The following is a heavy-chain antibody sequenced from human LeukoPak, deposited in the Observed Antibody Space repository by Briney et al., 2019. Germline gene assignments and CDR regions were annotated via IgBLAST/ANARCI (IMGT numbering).Heavy chain of an antibody. D-gene: IGHD2/OR15-2a*01. CDR1: GGSISSYY. CDR2: IYYSGST. J-gene: IGHJ4*02. CDR3: ASANTTGVYYFHY. Sequence: SETLSLTCTVSGGSISSYYWSWIRQPPGKGLEWIGYIYYSGSTNYSPSLKSRVTISLDTSKNQFSLKLSSVTAADTAVYYCASANTTGVYYFHYWGRGTLVTVSS. V-gene: IGHV4-59*01.